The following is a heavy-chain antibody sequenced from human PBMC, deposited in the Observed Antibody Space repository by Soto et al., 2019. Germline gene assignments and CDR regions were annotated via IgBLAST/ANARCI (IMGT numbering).Heavy chain of an antibody. CDR1: GFTFSSYA. Sequence: EVQLVESGGGLVQPGGSLRLSCAASGFTFSSYAMHWVRQAPGKGLEYVSAISSNGGSTYYANSVKGRFTISRDNSKNTLYLQMGSLRAEDMAVYYCARRNPGGPGRAFDIWGQGTMVTVSS. J-gene: IGHJ3*02. CDR3: ARRNPGGPGRAFDI. D-gene: IGHD1-1*01. CDR2: ISSNGGST. V-gene: IGHV3-64*01.